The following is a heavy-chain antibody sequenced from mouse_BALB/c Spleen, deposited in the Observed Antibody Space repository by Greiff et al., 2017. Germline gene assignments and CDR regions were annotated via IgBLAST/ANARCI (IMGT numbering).Heavy chain of an antibody. J-gene: IGHJ3*01. CDR3: NAGRDGYYEAY. V-gene: IGHV14-4*02. CDR1: GFNIKDYY. D-gene: IGHD2-3*01. CDR2: IDPENGDT. Sequence: EVQLQQSGAELVRSGASVKLSCTASGFNIKDYYMHWVKQRPEQGLEWIGWIDPENGDTEYAPKFQGKATMTADTSSNTAYLQLSSLTSEDTAVYYCNAGRDGYYEAYWGEGSLVTVSA.